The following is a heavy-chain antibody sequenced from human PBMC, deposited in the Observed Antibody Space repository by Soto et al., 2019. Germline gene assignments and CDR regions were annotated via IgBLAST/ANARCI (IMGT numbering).Heavy chain of an antibody. J-gene: IGHJ5*02. Sequence: QVQLQQWGAGLLKPSETLSLTCAVYGGSFSGYYWSWIRQPPGKGLEWIGEINHSGSTNYNPSPKSRVTISVDTSKNQFSLKLSSVTAADTAVYYCARALWSGVSKGWFDPWGQGTLVTVSS. CDR2: INHSGST. V-gene: IGHV4-34*01. D-gene: IGHD3-3*01. CDR1: GGSFSGYY. CDR3: ARALWSGVSKGWFDP.